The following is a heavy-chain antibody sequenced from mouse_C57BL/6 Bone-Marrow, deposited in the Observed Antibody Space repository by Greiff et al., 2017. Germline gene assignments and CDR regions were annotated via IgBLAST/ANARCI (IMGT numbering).Heavy chain of an antibody. V-gene: IGHV1-61*01. D-gene: IGHD2-3*01. Sequence: QVQLQQPGAELVRPGSSVKLSCKASGYTFTSYWMDWVKQRPGQGLEWIGNIYPSDSEPHYNQKFKDKATLTVDKSSSTAYMQLSSLTSEDSAVYYCARADDGYYVRFAYWGQGTLVTVSA. CDR3: ARADDGYYVRFAY. CDR1: GYTFTSYW. J-gene: IGHJ3*01. CDR2: IYPSDSEP.